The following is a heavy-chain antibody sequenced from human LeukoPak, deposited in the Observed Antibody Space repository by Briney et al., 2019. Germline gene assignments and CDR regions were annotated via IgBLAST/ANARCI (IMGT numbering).Heavy chain of an antibody. CDR2: INLNSGGT. CDR3: ARSRYSGSLTDAFDI. D-gene: IGHD1-26*01. J-gene: IGHJ3*02. V-gene: IGHV1-2*02. Sequence: ASVKVSCKASGYTFTGYYMHWVRQAPGQGLEWMGWINLNSGGTNYAQKFQGRVTMTRDTSISTAYMELSRLRSDDAAVYYCARSRYSGSLTDAFDIWGQGTMVTVSS. CDR1: GYTFTGYY.